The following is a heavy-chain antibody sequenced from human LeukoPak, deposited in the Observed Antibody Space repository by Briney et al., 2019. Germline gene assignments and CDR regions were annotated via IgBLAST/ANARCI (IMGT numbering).Heavy chain of an antibody. CDR3: GSVRFDDAFDI. V-gene: IGHV1-2*02. CDR1: GYPFTPYY. CDR2: IDTNSGST. J-gene: IGHJ3*02. D-gene: IGHD3-10*01. Sequence: GASDKLSCKASGYPFTPYYMNWIRQAPADGPEWMGWIDTNSGSTNYAQKFQGRVTMTRVTSISAAYMDMSRLRSDDTAGYYCGSVRFDDAFDIWGKGTMVTVSS.